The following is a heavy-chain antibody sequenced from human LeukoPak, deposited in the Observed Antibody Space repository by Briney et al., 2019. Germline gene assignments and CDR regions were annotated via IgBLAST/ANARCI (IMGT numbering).Heavy chain of an antibody. CDR3: ARDLVKAAGRFDAFDI. CDR1: GFTFSSYA. CDR2: ISYDGSNK. D-gene: IGHD6-13*01. J-gene: IGHJ3*02. V-gene: IGHV3-30*04. Sequence: PGGSLRLSCAASGFTFSSYAMHWVRQAPGKGLEWVAVISYDGSNKYYADSVKGRFTTSRDNSKNTLYLQMNSLRAEDTAVYYCARDLVKAAGRFDAFDIWGQGTMVTVSS.